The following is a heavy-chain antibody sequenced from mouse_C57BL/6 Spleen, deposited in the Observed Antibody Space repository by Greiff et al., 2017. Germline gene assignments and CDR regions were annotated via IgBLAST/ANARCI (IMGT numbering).Heavy chain of an antibody. CDR2: ISDGGSYT. CDR3: ARGGYYGNPYFDY. Sequence: EVKLVESGGGLVKPGGSLKLSCAASGFTFSSYAMSWVRQTPEKRLEWVATISDGGSYTYYPDNVKGRFTISRDNAKNNLYLQMSHLKSEDTAMYYCARGGYYGNPYFDYWGQGTTLTVSS. CDR1: GFTFSSYA. J-gene: IGHJ2*01. V-gene: IGHV5-4*03. D-gene: IGHD2-1*01.